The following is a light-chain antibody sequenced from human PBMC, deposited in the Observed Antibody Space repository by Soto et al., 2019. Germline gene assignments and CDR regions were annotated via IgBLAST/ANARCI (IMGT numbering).Light chain of an antibody. Sequence: DIQMTQSPSTLSASVGDRVTITCRASQSISNWLAWYQQKPGKAPKLLIYDASSLESGVPSRFSGSGYGTEFTLTIRSLQPDDFATYYCQQYNSYSGTFGQGTKVDI. V-gene: IGKV1-5*01. CDR3: QQYNSYSGT. J-gene: IGKJ1*01. CDR2: DAS. CDR1: QSISNW.